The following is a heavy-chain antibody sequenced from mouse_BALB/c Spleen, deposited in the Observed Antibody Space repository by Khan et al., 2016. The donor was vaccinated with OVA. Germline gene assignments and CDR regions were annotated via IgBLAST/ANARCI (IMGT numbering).Heavy chain of an antibody. CDR1: GYTFTSYV. CDR2: LYPFNDAT. V-gene: IGHV1S136*01. CDR3: APGGTYYVSVVY. D-gene: IGHD1-1*01. Sequence: VQLKQSGPEVVEPGASVKLSCKASGYTFTSYVMHWVKQKPGQGLEWIGYLYPFNDATKYNEKFTGKVTLTSDKSSNTAYLELSSLTSEDSAVYCCAPGGTYYVSVVYWGQGTLVTVSA. J-gene: IGHJ3*01.